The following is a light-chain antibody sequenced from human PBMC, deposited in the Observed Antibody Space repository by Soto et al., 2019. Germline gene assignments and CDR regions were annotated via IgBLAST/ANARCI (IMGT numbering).Light chain of an antibody. CDR1: TSSIGRNY. J-gene: IGLJ1*01. CDR2: RNN. V-gene: IGLV1-47*01. CDR3: AAWDDSLSGLYV. Sequence: VLTQPPSASGTPGQRVTISCSGGTSSIGRNYVYWYQQLPGTAPKLVIYRNNQRPSGVPDRFSGSKSGTSASLAIRGLRSEDEADYYCAAWDDSLSGLYVFGTGTKLTVL.